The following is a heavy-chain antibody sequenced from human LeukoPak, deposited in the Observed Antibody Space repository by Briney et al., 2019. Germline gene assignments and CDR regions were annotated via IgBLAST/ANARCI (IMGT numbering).Heavy chain of an antibody. J-gene: IGHJ4*02. CDR1: GFTVSSNY. D-gene: IGHD6-6*01. V-gene: IGHV4-59*02. Sequence: PGGSLRLSCAASGFTVSSNYMSWVRQAPGKGLEWIGYIYYSGSTNYNPSLKSRVTISVDTSKNQFSLKLSSVTAADTAVYYCARGRDPTLRQLVAFDYWGQGTLVTVSS. CDR3: ARGRDPTLRQLVAFDY. CDR2: IYYSGST.